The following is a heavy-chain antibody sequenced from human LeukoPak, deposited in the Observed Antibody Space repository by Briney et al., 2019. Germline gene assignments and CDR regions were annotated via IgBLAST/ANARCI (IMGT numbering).Heavy chain of an antibody. V-gene: IGHV3-11*06. CDR3: ARERIADRHAFDI. CDR2: ISSSSYT. Sequence: GGSLRLSCAASGFTFSHYYMSWIRQAPGKGLEWVSYISSSSYTNYADSVKGRFTISRDNAKNSLYLQMNSLRAEDTAVYYCARERIADRHAFDIWGHGTMVTVSS. D-gene: IGHD6-13*01. CDR1: GFTFSHYY. J-gene: IGHJ3*02.